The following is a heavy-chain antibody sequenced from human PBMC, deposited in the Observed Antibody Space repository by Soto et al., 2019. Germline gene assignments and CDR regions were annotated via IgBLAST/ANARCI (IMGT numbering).Heavy chain of an antibody. V-gene: IGHV1-18*04. CDR3: ARDRFRYYDVWSGYYRFRFDY. D-gene: IGHD3-3*01. Sequence: ASVKVSCKASGYTFTSYGISWVRQAPGQGLEGMGWISAYNGNTKYAQKLQGRVTMTTDTSTSTAYMELRSLRSDDTAVYYCARDRFRYYDVWSGYYRFRFDYWGQGTLVTVSS. CDR1: GYTFTSYG. J-gene: IGHJ4*02. CDR2: ISAYNGNT.